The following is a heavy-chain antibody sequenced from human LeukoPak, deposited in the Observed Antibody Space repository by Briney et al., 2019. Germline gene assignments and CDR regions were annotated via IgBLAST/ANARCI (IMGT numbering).Heavy chain of an antibody. CDR3: AKELVVVVVAATDRYFGY. V-gene: IGHV3-23*01. CDR1: GFTFSSYA. CDR2: ISGSGGST. Sequence: PGGSLRLSCTASGFTFSSYAMSWVRQAPGKGLEWVSAISGSGGSTYYADSVKGRFTTSRDNSKNTLYLQMNSLRAEDTAVYYCAKELVVVVVAATDRYFGYWGRGNLVTVSS. D-gene: IGHD2-15*01. J-gene: IGHJ4*02.